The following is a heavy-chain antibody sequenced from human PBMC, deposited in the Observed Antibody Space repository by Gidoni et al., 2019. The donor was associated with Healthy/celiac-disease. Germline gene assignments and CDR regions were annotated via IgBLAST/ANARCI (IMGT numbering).Heavy chain of an antibody. V-gene: IGHV3-30*18. CDR1: GFTFSSYG. CDR2: ISYDGSNK. CDR3: AKGVGKQWLVTHAFDI. D-gene: IGHD6-19*01. Sequence: QVPLVESGGGVVQPGGSLRLSFAAPGFTFSSYGMHWVRQAPGKGLEWVAVISYDGSNKYYADSVKGRFTISRDNSKNTLYLQMNSLRAEDTAVYYCAKGVGKQWLVTHAFDIWGQGTMVTVSS. J-gene: IGHJ3*02.